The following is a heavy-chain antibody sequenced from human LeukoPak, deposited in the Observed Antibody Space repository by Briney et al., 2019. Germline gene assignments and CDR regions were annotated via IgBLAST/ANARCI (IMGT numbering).Heavy chain of an antibody. Sequence: GGSLRLSCAASGFTFSSYSMNWVRQAPGKGLEWVSSISSSSSSYIYYADSVKGRFTTSRDNAKNSLYLQMNSLRAEDTAVYYCARDPFDYDSSGYYRINTNFDYWGQGTLVTVSS. CDR3: ARDPFDYDSSGYYRINTNFDY. D-gene: IGHD3-22*01. CDR2: ISSSSSSYI. J-gene: IGHJ4*02. V-gene: IGHV3-21*01. CDR1: GFTFSSYS.